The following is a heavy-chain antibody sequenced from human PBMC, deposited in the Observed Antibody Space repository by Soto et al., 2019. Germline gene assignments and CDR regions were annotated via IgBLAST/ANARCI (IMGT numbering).Heavy chain of an antibody. CDR1: GFTFSSYG. J-gene: IGHJ6*02. V-gene: IGHV3-33*01. CDR2: IWYDGSNK. D-gene: IGHD2-21*01. CDR3: ARDFISREGYYGMDV. Sequence: PGGSLRLSCAASGFTFSSYGMHWVRQAPGKGLEWVAVIWYDGSNKYYADSVKGRFTISRDNSKNTLYLQMNSLRAEDTAVYYCARDFISREGYYGMDVWGQGTTVTVSS.